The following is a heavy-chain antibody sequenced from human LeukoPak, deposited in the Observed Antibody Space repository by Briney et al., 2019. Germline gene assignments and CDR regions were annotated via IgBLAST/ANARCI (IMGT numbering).Heavy chain of an antibody. CDR1: GYTLTELS. CDR2: FDPEDGET. CDR3: ATDTKIAVAGVFFIY. V-gene: IGHV1-24*01. Sequence: ASVKVSCKVSGYTLTELSMHWVRQAPGKGLEWMGGFDPEDGETIYAQKFQGRVTMTEDTSTDTAYMELGSLRSEDTAVYYCATDTKIAVAGVFFIYWGQGTLVTVSS. D-gene: IGHD3-22*01. J-gene: IGHJ4*02.